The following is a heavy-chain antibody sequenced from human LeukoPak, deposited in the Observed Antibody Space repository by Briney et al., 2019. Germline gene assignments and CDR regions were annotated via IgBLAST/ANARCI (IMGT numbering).Heavy chain of an antibody. CDR2: ISYDGSKK. V-gene: IGHV3-30-3*02. Sequence: GGSLRLSCAASGFTFSSYAMHWVRQAPGKGLEWVAVISYDGSKKYYADSVKGRFTISRDNSKNTLYLQMNSLRAEDTAVYYCAKHLWRDVLWSGEGYYFGYWGQGTLVTVSS. D-gene: IGHD3-10*01. J-gene: IGHJ4*02. CDR3: AKHLWRDVLWSGEGYYFGY. CDR1: GFTFSSYA.